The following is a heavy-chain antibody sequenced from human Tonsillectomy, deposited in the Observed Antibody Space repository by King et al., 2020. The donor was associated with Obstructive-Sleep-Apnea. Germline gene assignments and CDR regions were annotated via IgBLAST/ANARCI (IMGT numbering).Heavy chain of an antibody. D-gene: IGHD3-10*01. Sequence: QLQESGPGLVKPSETLSLTCTVSGGSISSTSYYWGWIRQPPGKGLEWIGSSYDSGGTYNNPSLKSRVTISVDTSKNQFSLKLSLVTAAVPAVYYCARDSMVRGVPLDVWGQGTTVTVSS. CDR1: GGSISSTSYY. CDR2: SYDSGGT. CDR3: ARDSMVRGVPLDV. V-gene: IGHV4-39*07. J-gene: IGHJ6*02.